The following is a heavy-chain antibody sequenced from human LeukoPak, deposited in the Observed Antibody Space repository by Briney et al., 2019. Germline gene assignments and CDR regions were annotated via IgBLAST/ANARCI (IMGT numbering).Heavy chain of an antibody. J-gene: IGHJ6*02. D-gene: IGHD3-16*02. CDR2: MYYSGST. V-gene: IGHV4-59*08. CDR1: VGSISNYY. Sequence: SETLSLTCTVSVGSISNYYWSWIRQPPGKGLEWIGYMYYSGSTNYNPSLKSRVTISVDTAKNQFSLKLSSVTAADTAVYYCARHIDPYYYGMDVWGQGTTVTVSS. CDR3: ARHIDPYYYGMDV.